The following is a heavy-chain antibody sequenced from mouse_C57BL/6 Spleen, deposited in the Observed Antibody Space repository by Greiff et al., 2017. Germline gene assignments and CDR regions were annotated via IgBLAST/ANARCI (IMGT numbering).Heavy chain of an antibody. Sequence: VQLQQSGPVLVKPGASVKISCKASGYSFTDYNMNWVKQSNGKSLEWIGVINPYNGGTSYNQKFKGKATLTVDQSSSTAYMELNSLTSEDSAVYYCVYVYDWEYDDWGQGTTLTVSS. CDR1: GYSFTDYN. CDR3: VYVYDWEYDD. D-gene: IGHD2-2*01. CDR2: INPYNGGT. V-gene: IGHV1-19*01. J-gene: IGHJ2*01.